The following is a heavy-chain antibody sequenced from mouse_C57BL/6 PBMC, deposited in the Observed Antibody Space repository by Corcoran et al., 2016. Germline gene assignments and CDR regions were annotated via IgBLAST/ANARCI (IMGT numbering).Heavy chain of an antibody. CDR2: IYPGSGNT. CDR1: GYTFTDYY. V-gene: IGHV1-76*01. Sequence: QVQLKQSGAELVRPGASVKLSCKASGYTFTDYYINWVKQRPGQGLEWIARIYPGSGNTYYNEKFKGKATLTAEKSSSTAYMQLSSLTSEDSAVYFGARRGIEGYFDGGGTGTTVTVSS. CDR3: ARRGIEGYFDG. J-gene: IGHJ1*03.